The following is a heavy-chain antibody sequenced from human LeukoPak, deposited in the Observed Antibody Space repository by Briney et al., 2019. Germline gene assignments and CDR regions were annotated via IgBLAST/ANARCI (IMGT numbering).Heavy chain of an antibody. CDR1: GGSISSSSYY. CDR2: IYYSGST. CDR3: AKAGGFRGGFDI. V-gene: IGHV4-39*07. Sequence: SETPSLTFTVSGGSISSSSYYWGWIRQPPGKGLEWIGSIYYSGSTYYNPSLKSRVTILVDTSKNQFSLKLTSVTAADTAVYYCAKAGGFRGGFDIWGQGILVTVSS. D-gene: IGHD1-14*01. J-gene: IGHJ3*02.